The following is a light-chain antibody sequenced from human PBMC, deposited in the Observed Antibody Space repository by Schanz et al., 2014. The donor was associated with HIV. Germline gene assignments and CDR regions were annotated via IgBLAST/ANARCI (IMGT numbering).Light chain of an antibody. Sequence: QSALTQPPSASGSPGQSVTISCTGTSSDVGGYNYVSWYLQHPGKAPKLMIYEVTKRPSGVPDRFSGSKSGNTASLTVSGLQAEDEADYYCSSYAGNNNGVFGGGTKLTVL. V-gene: IGLV2-8*01. CDR3: SSYAGNNNGV. CDR1: SSDVGGYNY. J-gene: IGLJ3*02. CDR2: EVT.